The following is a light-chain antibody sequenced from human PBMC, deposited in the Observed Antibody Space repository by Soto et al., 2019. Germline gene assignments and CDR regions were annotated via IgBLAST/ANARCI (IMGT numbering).Light chain of an antibody. CDR1: QSMSNW. CDR3: QLYNSY. V-gene: IGKV1-5*01. CDR2: DAS. J-gene: IGKJ4*01. Sequence: DFQMTQSPSTLSASVGDRVTITCRASQSMSNWLAWYQQKPGKAPKVLIYDASTLKSGVPSRFSGSGSGTEFTLTISSLQPDDFATYYCQLYNSYFGGGTRVEIK.